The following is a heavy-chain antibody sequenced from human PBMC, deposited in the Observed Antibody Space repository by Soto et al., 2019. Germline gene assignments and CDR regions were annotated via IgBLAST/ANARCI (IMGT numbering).Heavy chain of an antibody. CDR3: ARAPSSGYYLEGAPFDY. CDR2: IIPIFGKA. Sequence: SCKASGGTFSSYAISWVRQAPGQGLEWMGGIIPIFGKANYAQKFQGRVTITADESTSTAYMELSSLRSEDTAVYYCARAPSSGYYLEGAPFDYWGQGTLVTVSS. D-gene: IGHD3-22*01. V-gene: IGHV1-69*01. CDR1: GGTFSSYA. J-gene: IGHJ4*02.